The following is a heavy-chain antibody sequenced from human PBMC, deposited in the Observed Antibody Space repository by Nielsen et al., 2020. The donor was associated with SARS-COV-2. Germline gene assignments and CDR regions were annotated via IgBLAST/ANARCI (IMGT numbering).Heavy chain of an antibody. D-gene: IGHD3-22*01. CDR3: ARAPSKDRYYGMDV. CDR1: GFAFSSHG. J-gene: IGHJ6*02. Sequence: GGSLRLSCAASGFAFSSHGMHWVRQAPGKGLEWVSSISSSSSYIYYADSVKGRFTISRDNAKNSLYLQMNSLRAEDTAVYYCARAPSKDRYYGMDVWGQGTTVTVSS. CDR2: ISSSSSYI. V-gene: IGHV3-21*01.